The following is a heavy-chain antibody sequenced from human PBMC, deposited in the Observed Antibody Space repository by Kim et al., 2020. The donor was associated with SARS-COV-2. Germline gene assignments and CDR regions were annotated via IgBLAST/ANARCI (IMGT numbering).Heavy chain of an antibody. V-gene: IGHV3-23*01. CDR2: ISGSGGST. J-gene: IGHJ6*02. Sequence: GGSLRLSCAASGFTFSSYAMSWVRQAPGKGLEWVSAISGSGGSTYYADSVKGRFTISRDNSKNTLYLQMNSLRAEDTAVYYCAKDQRGVVAPYWYYGMDVWGQGTTVTVSS. CDR3: AKDQRGVVAPYWYYGMDV. CDR1: GFTFSSYA. D-gene: IGHD2-15*01.